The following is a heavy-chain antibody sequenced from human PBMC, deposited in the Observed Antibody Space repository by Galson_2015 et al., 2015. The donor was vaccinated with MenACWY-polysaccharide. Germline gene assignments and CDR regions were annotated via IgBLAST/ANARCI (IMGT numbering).Heavy chain of an antibody. CDR2: IIGSALET. CDR1: GFTFSNYA. V-gene: IGHV3-23*01. J-gene: IGHJ5*02. Sequence: LRLSCAASGFTFSNYAMTWVRQTPTEGLEWVSTIIGSALETYYADSVKGRFTISRDNSKNTLYLQMNNLKAEDTAVYYCAKKGCLTTNCEANWFHPWGQGTPVTVSS. CDR3: AKKGCLTTNCEANWFHP. D-gene: IGHD2-21*01.